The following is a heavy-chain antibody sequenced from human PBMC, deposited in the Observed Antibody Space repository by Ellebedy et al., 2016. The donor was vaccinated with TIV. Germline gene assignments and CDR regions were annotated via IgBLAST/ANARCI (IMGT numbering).Heavy chain of an antibody. CDR3: ARDKIVGATYFDY. J-gene: IGHJ4*02. Sequence: GESLKISXAASGFTFGSYGMHWVRQAPGKGLEWVAVIWYDGSNKYYADSVKGRFTISRDNSKNTLYLQMNSLRAEDTAVYYCARDKIVGATYFDYWGQGTLVTVSS. D-gene: IGHD1-26*01. V-gene: IGHV3-33*01. CDR1: GFTFGSYG. CDR2: IWYDGSNK.